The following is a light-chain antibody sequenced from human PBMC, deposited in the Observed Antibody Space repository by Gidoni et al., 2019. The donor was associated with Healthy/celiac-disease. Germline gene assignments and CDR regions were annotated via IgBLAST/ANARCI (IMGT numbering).Light chain of an antibody. Sequence: EIVLTQSPATLSVSPGERATLSCRASQSVSSNLAWYQQKPGQAPRLLIYGASTRATGIPARCSGSGSGTEFTLTISSLQSEDFAVYYCQQYNNWPPMYTCGQGTKLEIK. J-gene: IGKJ2*01. V-gene: IGKV3-15*01. CDR2: GAS. CDR1: QSVSSN. CDR3: QQYNNWPPMYT.